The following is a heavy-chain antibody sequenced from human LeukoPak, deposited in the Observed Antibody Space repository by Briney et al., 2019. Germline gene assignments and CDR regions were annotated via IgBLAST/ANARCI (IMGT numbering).Heavy chain of an antibody. Sequence: SVKVSCKASGGTFSSYAISWVRQAPGQGLEWMGGIIPIFGTAKYAQKFQGRVTITADESTSTAYMELSSLRSEDTAVYYCASSRGYYDSSGHYFDYWGQGTLVTVSS. J-gene: IGHJ4*02. CDR2: IIPIFGTA. CDR1: GGTFSSYA. D-gene: IGHD3-22*01. V-gene: IGHV1-69*01. CDR3: ASSRGYYDSSGHYFDY.